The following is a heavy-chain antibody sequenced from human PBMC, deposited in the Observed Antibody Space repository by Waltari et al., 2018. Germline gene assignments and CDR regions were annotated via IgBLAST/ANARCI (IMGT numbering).Heavy chain of an antibody. CDR1: GFLFSSYD. CDR3: TRDLYASGGDYFDP. Sequence: DVQLVESGGGLVKPGGSLRLSCAASGFLFSSYDMNWVRQAPGKGVEWVASISGSGRTYIFDTDSVKGRFTISRDNAKNSLYLQMNSLSAEDTAVYYCTRDLYASGGDYFDPWGQGTSVTVSS. J-gene: IGHJ4*02. D-gene: IGHD6-19*01. V-gene: IGHV3-21*01. CDR2: ISGSGRTYI.